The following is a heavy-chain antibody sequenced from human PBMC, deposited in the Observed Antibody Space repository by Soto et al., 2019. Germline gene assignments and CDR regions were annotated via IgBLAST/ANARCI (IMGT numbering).Heavy chain of an antibody. Sequence: SETLSLTCTVSGGSISSYYWSWIRQPPGKGLEWIGYIYYSGSTNYNPSLKSRVTISVDTSKNQFSLKLSSVTAADTAVYYCARGVYQLRYSFDPWGQGTLVTVSS. CDR1: GGSISSYY. V-gene: IGHV4-59*01. J-gene: IGHJ5*02. CDR3: ARGVYQLRYSFDP. D-gene: IGHD2-2*01. CDR2: IYYSGST.